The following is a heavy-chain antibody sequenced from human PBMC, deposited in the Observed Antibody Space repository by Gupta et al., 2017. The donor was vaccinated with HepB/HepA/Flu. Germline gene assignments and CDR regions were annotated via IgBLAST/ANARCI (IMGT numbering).Heavy chain of an antibody. CDR2: ISYDGSNK. V-gene: IGHV3-30-3*01. J-gene: IGHJ4*02. CDR1: GFTFSSYA. Sequence: QVQLVESGGGVVQPGGSLRLSCAASGFTFSSYAMHWVRQAPGKGLEWVAVISYDGSNKYYADSVKGRFTISRDNSKNTLYLQMNSLRAEDTAVYYCARESGYSYGFFDYWGQGTLVTVSS. CDR3: ARESGYSYGFFDY. D-gene: IGHD5-18*01.